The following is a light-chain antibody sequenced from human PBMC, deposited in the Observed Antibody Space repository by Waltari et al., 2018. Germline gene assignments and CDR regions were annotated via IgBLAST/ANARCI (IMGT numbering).Light chain of an antibody. CDR1: QSISTL. V-gene: IGKV1-5*03. CDR2: KAS. CDR3: QQYNTYPLT. J-gene: IGKJ4*01. Sequence: DIQMTQSPSTLSSSVGDRVTITCRASQSISTLLAWYQQKPGKAPKLLIYKASSLESGVPSTFSGSGSGTEFTLTISSLQPDDFATYYCQQYNTYPLTFGGGTKVEIK.